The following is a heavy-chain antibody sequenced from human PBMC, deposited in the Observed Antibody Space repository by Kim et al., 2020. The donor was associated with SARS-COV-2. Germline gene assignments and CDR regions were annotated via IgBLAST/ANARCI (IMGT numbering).Heavy chain of an antibody. CDR3: ARWGLANMRGMDV. CDR2: ISSNSSYI. V-gene: IGHV3-21*01. Sequence: GGSLRLSCAGSGFTFSSYSINWVRQAPGKGLEWVSSISSNSSYIYYADSLKGRFTISRDNAKNSLYLQMNSLRVEDTAVYYCARWGLANMRGMDVWGQGTTVNVPS. D-gene: IGHD2-21*01. J-gene: IGHJ6*02. CDR1: GFTFSSYS.